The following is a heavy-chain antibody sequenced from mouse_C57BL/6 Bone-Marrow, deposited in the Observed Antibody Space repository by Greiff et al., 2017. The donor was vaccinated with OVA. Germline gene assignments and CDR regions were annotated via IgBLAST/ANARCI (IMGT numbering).Heavy chain of an antibody. J-gene: IGHJ1*03. CDR1: GYTFTSYG. CDR2: IDPRSGST. V-gene: IGHV1-81*01. CDR3: YYGSSYGYFDV. D-gene: IGHD1-1*01. Sequence: QVQLQQSGAELARPGASVKLSCKASGYTFTSYGISWVKQRTGQGLEWIGEIDPRSGSTYYNEKFKGKATLTADKSSSTAYMELRSLTSEDAAVYFCYYGSSYGYFDVWGTGTTVTVSS.